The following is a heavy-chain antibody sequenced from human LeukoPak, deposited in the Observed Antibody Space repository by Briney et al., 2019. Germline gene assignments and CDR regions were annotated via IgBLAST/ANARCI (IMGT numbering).Heavy chain of an antibody. D-gene: IGHD6-6*01. CDR2: ISAYNGNT. V-gene: IGHV1-18*01. CDR1: GYTFTSYG. CDR3: ARDRGRYSSSSWFDP. Sequence: GASVKGSCKASGYTFTSYGISWVRQAPGQGLEWMGWISAYNGNTNYAQKLQGRVTMTPDTSTSTAYMELRSLRSDDTAVYYCARDRGRYSSSSWFDPWGQGTLVTVSS. J-gene: IGHJ5*02.